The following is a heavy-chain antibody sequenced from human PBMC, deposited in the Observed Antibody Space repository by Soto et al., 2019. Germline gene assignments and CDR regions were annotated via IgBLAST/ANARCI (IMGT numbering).Heavy chain of an antibody. Sequence: QVQLQQSGPRLVKPSETLSLTCTVSSGPDRSHNWGWIRQPPGRGLEWIGYVYYTGATAYNPSLRGRVTISADTSTNHISLTLNSVAAADSAVYYCVRQGIDYQHGLVDVWGQGTTVSVSS. V-gene: IGHV4-59*08. CDR1: SGPDRSHN. CDR3: VRQGIDYQHGLVDV. CDR2: VYYTGAT. D-gene: IGHD4-17*01. J-gene: IGHJ6*01.